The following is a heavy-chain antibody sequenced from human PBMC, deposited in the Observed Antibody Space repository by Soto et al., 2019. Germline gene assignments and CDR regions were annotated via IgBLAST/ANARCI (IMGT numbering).Heavy chain of an antibody. Sequence: EVQLVESGGGLVQPGGSLRLSCAASGFTFSSYSMNWVRQAPGKGLEWVSYISSSSSTIYYADSVKGRFTISRDNAKNSLYLQMNSPRAEDTAVYYCASLVVVAALDYWGQGTLVTVSS. V-gene: IGHV3-48*01. CDR2: ISSSSSTI. J-gene: IGHJ4*02. CDR1: GFTFSSYS. CDR3: ASLVVVAALDY. D-gene: IGHD2-15*01.